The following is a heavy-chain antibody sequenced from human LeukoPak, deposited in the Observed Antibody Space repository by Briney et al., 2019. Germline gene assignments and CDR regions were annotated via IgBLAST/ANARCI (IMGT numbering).Heavy chain of an antibody. D-gene: IGHD2-2*01. CDR1: GGSISSSDW. CDR3: ARDPHCSNTNCPFDY. V-gene: IGHV4-4*02. J-gene: IGHJ4*02. CDR2: IYRSDNP. Sequence: SGTLSLTCAVSGGSISSSDWWSWVRQPPGRGLEWIGYIYRSDNPIYNPSLKSRVTMSVDKSKNQFSLRLSSVTAADTAVYYCARDPHCSNTNCPFDYWGQGTLVTVSS.